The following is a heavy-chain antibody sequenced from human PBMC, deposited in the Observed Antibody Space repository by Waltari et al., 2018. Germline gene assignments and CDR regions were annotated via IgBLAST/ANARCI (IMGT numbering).Heavy chain of an antibody. V-gene: IGHV2-5*02. CDR3: AQGSITMGYCDSDVCHDAFDF. J-gene: IGHJ3*01. CDR2: IYRDDDK. CDR1: GFSLVHRGLN. D-gene: IGHD3-10*01. Sequence: QITLKESGPTLVEPTQTLTLTCSFSGFSLVHRGLNVGGIRPSPGKSMEWIAIIYRDDDKRFRPSLQNRLIISKDTSRNQVVLTMTYMDPEDTATYYCAQGSITMGYCDSDVCHDAFDFWGQGIKVTVSS.